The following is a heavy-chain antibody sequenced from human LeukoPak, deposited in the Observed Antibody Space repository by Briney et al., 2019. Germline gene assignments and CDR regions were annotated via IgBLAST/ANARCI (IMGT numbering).Heavy chain of an antibody. CDR1: GFTFDEHG. CDR3: AAGDRNGWYFDY. Sequence: GGSLRLSCAASGFTFDEHGMSWVRQAPGKGLEWVSGINWNGGSTGYADSVKGRFTISRDNAKNSLYLQMNSLRAEDTALYYCAAGDRNGWYFDYWGQGTLVTVSS. CDR2: INWNGGST. V-gene: IGHV3-20*04. J-gene: IGHJ4*02. D-gene: IGHD6-19*01.